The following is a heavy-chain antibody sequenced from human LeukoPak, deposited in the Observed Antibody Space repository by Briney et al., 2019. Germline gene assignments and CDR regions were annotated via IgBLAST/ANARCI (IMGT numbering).Heavy chain of an antibody. J-gene: IGHJ3*02. CDR2: INSNSGGT. CDR1: GYTFTGYY. Sequence: APVKVSCKASGYTFTGYYMHWVRQAPGQGLEWMGWINSNSGGTNYAQKFQGRVTMTRDTSISTAYMELSRLRSDDTAVYYCARLRWEYQLHYYDAFDIWGQGTMVTVSS. CDR3: ARLRWEYQLHYYDAFDI. D-gene: IGHD2-2*01. V-gene: IGHV1-2*02.